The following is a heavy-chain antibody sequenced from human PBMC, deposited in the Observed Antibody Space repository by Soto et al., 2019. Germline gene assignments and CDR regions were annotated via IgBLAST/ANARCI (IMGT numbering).Heavy chain of an antibody. J-gene: IGHJ4*02. CDR2: ISGSGGST. CDR3: AKVRYDYYDSSGYFDY. V-gene: IGHV3-23*01. Sequence: PGGSLRLSCAASGFTFSSYAMSWVRQAPGKGLEWVSAISGSGGSTYYADSVKGRFTISRDNSKNTLYLQMNSLRAEDTAVYYCAKVRYDYYDSSGYFDYWGQGTLVTVSS. D-gene: IGHD3-22*01. CDR1: GFTFSSYA.